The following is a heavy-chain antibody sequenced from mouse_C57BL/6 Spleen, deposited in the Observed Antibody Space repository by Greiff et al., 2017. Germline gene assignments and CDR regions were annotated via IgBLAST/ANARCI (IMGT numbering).Heavy chain of an antibody. D-gene: IGHD1-1*01. CDR1: GYTFTDYY. CDR2: IYPGSGNT. J-gene: IGHJ1*03. Sequence: QVQLQQSGAELVRPGASVKLSCKASGYTFTDYYINWVKQRPGQGLEWIARIYPGSGNTYYNEKFKGKATLTAEKSSSTAYMQLSSLTSEDSAVYFCARSEGRYYGSSYDWYFDVWGTGTTVTVSS. CDR3: ARSEGRYYGSSYDWYFDV. V-gene: IGHV1-76*01.